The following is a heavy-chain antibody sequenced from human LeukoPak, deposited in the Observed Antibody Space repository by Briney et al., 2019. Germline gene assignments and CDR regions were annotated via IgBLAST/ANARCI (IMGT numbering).Heavy chain of an antibody. CDR2: IGTAGDT. CDR3: ARGAKWDYYDSSGYFYFDY. V-gene: IGHV3-13*01. CDR1: GFTFSSYD. D-gene: IGHD3-22*01. J-gene: IGHJ4*02. Sequence: GGSLRLSCAASGFTFSSYDMPWVRQATGKGLEWVSAIGTAGDTYYPGSVKGRFTISRENAKNSLYLQMNSLRAGDTAVYYCARGAKWDYYDSSGYFYFDYWGQGTLVTVSS.